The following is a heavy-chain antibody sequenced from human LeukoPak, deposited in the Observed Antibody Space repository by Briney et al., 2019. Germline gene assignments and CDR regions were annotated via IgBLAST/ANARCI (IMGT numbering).Heavy chain of an antibody. Sequence: PGGSLRLSCAASGFFVSNFYMTWVRRAPGKGLEWVSVVYPVGATFNADSVKGRFTISRDNSKNTVFLQMSSLRAEDTAIYYCARGFEYSHGSGTSYYFDFWGQGTLVTVSS. CDR3: ARGFEYSHGSGTSYYFDF. V-gene: IGHV3-53*01. J-gene: IGHJ4*02. CDR1: GFFVSNFY. CDR2: VYPVGAT. D-gene: IGHD3-10*01.